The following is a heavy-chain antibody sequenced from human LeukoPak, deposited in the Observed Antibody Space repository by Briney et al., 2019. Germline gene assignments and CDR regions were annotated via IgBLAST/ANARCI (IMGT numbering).Heavy chain of an antibody. V-gene: IGHV1-69*13. Sequence: ASVKVSCKASGGTFSSYAISWVRQAPGQGLEWMGGIIPMFGTANYAQKFHGRVTITADESTSTAYMELSSLRSEDTAVYYCAALVGGGDYWGQGTLVTVSS. CDR1: GGTFSSYA. CDR2: IIPMFGTA. D-gene: IGHD2-8*02. J-gene: IGHJ4*02. CDR3: AALVGGGDY.